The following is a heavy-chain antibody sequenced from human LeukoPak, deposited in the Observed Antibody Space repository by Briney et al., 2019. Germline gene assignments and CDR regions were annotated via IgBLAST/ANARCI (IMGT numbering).Heavy chain of an antibody. CDR1: GFTFSSYE. J-gene: IGHJ4*02. D-gene: IGHD2-2*01. CDR2: ISSSGSTI. CDR3: ARDGVVVPAANRPFDY. V-gene: IGHV3-48*03. Sequence: QAGGSLRLSCAASGFTFSSYEMNWVRQAPGKGLEWVSYISSSGSTIYYADSVKGRFTISRDNAKNSLYLQMNSLRAEDTAVYYCARDGVVVPAANRPFDYWGQGTLVTVSS.